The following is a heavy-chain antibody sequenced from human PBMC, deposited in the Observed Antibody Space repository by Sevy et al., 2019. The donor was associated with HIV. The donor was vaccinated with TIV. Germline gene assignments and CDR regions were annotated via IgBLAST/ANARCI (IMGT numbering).Heavy chain of an antibody. CDR2: IWYDGSNK. CDR1: GFTFSSYG. Sequence: QLGGSLRLSCAASGFTFSSYGMHWVRQAPGKGLEWVAVIWYDGSNKYYADSVKGRFTISRDNSKNTLYLQMNSLRAEDTAVYYCARAEHTVTTIPTQHWGQGTLVTVSS. V-gene: IGHV3-33*01. CDR3: ARAEHTVTTIPTQH. D-gene: IGHD4-17*01. J-gene: IGHJ1*01.